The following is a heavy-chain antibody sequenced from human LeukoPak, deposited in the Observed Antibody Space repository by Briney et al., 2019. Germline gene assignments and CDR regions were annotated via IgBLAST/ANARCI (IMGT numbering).Heavy chain of an antibody. Sequence: PVKVSCKASGGTFSCYAISWVRQAPGQGLEWMGGIIPIFGTANYAQKFQGRVTITADESTSTAYMELSSLRSEDTAVYYCARVVCTNGVCSKGYFDYWGQGTLVTVSS. D-gene: IGHD2-8*01. CDR3: ARVVCTNGVCSKGYFDY. V-gene: IGHV1-69*13. CDR1: GGTFSCYA. CDR2: IIPIFGTA. J-gene: IGHJ4*02.